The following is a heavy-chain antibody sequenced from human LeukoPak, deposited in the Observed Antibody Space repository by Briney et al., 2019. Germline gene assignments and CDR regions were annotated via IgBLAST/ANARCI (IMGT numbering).Heavy chain of an antibody. Sequence: PSETLSLTCAVSGGSISSNNWWGWVRQPPEKGLEWIGEIHHSGSPNYNPSLKSRVTISVDKSRNHFSLNLSSVTAADTAVYYCASSPRMTALLFDHWGQGTLVTVSS. CDR3: ASSPRMTALLFDH. CDR2: IHHSGSP. CDR1: GGSISSNNW. V-gene: IGHV4-4*02. D-gene: IGHD2-21*02. J-gene: IGHJ4*02.